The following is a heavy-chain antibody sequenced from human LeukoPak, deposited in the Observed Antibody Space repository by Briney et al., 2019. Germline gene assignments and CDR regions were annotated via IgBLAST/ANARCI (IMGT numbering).Heavy chain of an antibody. CDR2: ISYDGSNK. Sequence: GGSLRLSCAASGFTFSSYGMHWVRQAPGKGLEWVAVISYDGSNKYYADSVKGRFTISRDNSKNTLYLQMNSPRAEDTAVYYCAKDGNYDFWSGYSLYYFDYWGQGTLVTVSS. D-gene: IGHD3-3*01. CDR1: GFTFSSYG. CDR3: AKDGNYDFWSGYSLYYFDY. J-gene: IGHJ4*02. V-gene: IGHV3-30*18.